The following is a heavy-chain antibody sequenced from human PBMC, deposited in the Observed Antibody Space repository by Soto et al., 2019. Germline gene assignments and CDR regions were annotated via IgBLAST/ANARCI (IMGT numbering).Heavy chain of an antibody. J-gene: IGHJ6*01. CDR3: ERDQPKFYYYGMDV. CDR2: ISKSSTTI. Sequence: PGGSLRPSCIASGFTLSTYSLTWVLHAPGKGLEWLSYISKSSTTINYSDSLKGRFTISRDNAKNSVYLEMSSLRDEDSALYYCERDQPKFYYYGMDVWGQGTTVPVSS. V-gene: IGHV3-48*02. CDR1: GFTLSTYS.